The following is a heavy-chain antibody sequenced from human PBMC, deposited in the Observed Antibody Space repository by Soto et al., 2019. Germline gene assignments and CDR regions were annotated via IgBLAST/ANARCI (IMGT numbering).Heavy chain of an antibody. Sequence: GESLKISCKGSGYAFSTYWIGCVRQMPGKGLELMGVIFPRDSDTKYSPSFEGRVILSADTSTDTAYLQWNSLRAPDTGVYYCARFESFKPNRAIDSWGQGTRVPVSS. J-gene: IGHJ4*02. CDR1: GYAFSTYW. CDR2: IFPRDSDT. D-gene: IGHD7-27*01. CDR3: ARFESFKPNRAIDS. V-gene: IGHV5-51*01.